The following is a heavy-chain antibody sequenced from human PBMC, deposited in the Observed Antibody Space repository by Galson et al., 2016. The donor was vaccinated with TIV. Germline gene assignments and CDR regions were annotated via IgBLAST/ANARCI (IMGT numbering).Heavy chain of an antibody. Sequence: SVKVSCKASGNIFTRDYVHWVRQALGQGLEWMGVIDPTYGGTTFAQKFQALVTMTRDTSTSTVYMEVSGLKSDDTAVYYCIRDLGRLRDFWGQGTLVTVSS. CDR1: GNIFTRDY. CDR2: IDPTYGGT. V-gene: IGHV1-46*03. D-gene: IGHD7-27*01. J-gene: IGHJ4*02. CDR3: IRDLGRLRDF.